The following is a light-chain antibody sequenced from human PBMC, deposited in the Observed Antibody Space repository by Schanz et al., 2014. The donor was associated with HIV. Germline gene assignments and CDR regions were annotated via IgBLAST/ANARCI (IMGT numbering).Light chain of an antibody. CDR2: EVT. Sequence: QSARTNLPSRPGPPERPATTPALGTTRKVVGHNFVSWFQQHPGKPPRLIIYEVTKRPSGVPDRFSGSRSATSASLAITGLQAEDEAIYYCQSYDSSLRVVVFGGGTKLTVL. CDR1: TRKVVGHNF. CDR3: QSYDSSLRVVV. V-gene: IGLV2-8*01. J-gene: IGLJ2*01.